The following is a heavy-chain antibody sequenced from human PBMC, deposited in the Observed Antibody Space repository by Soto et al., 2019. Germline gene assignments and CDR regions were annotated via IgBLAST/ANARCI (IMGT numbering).Heavy chain of an antibody. CDR3: AKDLFLEAAAGYYYGMDV. CDR2: ISYDGSNK. CDR1: GFTFSSYG. D-gene: IGHD6-13*01. J-gene: IGHJ6*02. V-gene: IGHV3-30*18. Sequence: LRLSCAASGFTFSSYGMHWVRQAPGKGLEWVAVISYDGSNKYYADSVKGRFTISRDNSKNTLYLQMNSLRAEDTAVYYCAKDLFLEAAAGYYYGMDVWGQGTTVTVSS.